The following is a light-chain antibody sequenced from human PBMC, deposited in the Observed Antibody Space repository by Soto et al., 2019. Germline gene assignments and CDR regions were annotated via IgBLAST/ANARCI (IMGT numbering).Light chain of an antibody. CDR3: QQYNNWPPIT. CDR1: QSVSSN. V-gene: IGKV3-15*01. Sequence: EILMRQTPATLSVAPGERVTLSCRASQSVSSNLAWYRQKPGQAPRLLIYGASTRATGIPARFSGSGSGTEFTLTISSLQSEDFAVYYCQQYNNWPPITFGQGTRLEIK. J-gene: IGKJ5*01. CDR2: GAS.